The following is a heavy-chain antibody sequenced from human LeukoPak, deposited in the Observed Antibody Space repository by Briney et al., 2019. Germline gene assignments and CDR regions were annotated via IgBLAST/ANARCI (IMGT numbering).Heavy chain of an antibody. Sequence: ASVKVSSKASGYTFTSYGISWVRQAPGQGLEWMGWISAYNGNTNYAQKLQGRVTMTTDTSTSTAYMELRSLRSDDTAVYYCARDHNNGDYSDYWGQGTLVTVSS. J-gene: IGHJ4*02. V-gene: IGHV1-18*01. D-gene: IGHD1/OR15-1a*01. CDR1: GYTFTSYG. CDR2: ISAYNGNT. CDR3: ARDHNNGDYSDY.